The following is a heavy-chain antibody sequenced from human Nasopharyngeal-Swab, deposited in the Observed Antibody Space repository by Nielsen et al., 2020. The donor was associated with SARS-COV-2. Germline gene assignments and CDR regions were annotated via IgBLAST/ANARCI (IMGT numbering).Heavy chain of an antibody. V-gene: IGHV3-30*04. J-gene: IGHJ5*02. CDR3: ARAPSTVTTRGWFDP. Sequence: GESLKIFCVASAFSFSTSAMYWVRQAPGKGLEWVAVISSDGSENYYADSVKGRFTISRDNSKNTLYLQMNSLRVEDTAVYYCARAPSTVTTRGWFDPWGQGTLVTVSS. CDR1: AFSFSTSA. D-gene: IGHD4-17*01. CDR2: ISSDGSEN.